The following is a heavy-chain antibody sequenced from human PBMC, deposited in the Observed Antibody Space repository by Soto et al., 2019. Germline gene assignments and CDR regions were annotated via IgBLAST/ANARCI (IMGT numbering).Heavy chain of an antibody. J-gene: IGHJ4*02. CDR3: ARDEYCSSTSCAKNIDY. Sequence: GGSLRLSWAASGFPFSSFAMSWVSKAPEKGLEWVTGISGSGRSTFYADSVKGRFTISRDNSKNTLYLQMNSLRAEDTAVYYCARDEYCSSTSCAKNIDYWGQGTLVTVSS. D-gene: IGHD2-2*01. CDR2: ISGSGRST. CDR1: GFPFSSFA. V-gene: IGHV3-23*01.